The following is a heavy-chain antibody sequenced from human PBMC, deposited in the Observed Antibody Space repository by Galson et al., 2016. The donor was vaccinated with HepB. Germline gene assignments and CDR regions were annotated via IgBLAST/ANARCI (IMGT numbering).Heavy chain of an antibody. V-gene: IGHV3-48*02. D-gene: IGHD3-10*01. CDR2: IRSNGATI. CDR1: GFTFSSYT. CDR3: ARALLGSGSYWCLAV. Sequence: SLRLSCAASGFTFSSYTMNWVVQAPGKGVEGVSDIRSNGATIYSAASGKGRFTLTRDNAKNSLYLQMNSLRDEDTAVYFCARALLGSGSYWCLAVWGQGTTVTVSS. J-gene: IGHJ6*02.